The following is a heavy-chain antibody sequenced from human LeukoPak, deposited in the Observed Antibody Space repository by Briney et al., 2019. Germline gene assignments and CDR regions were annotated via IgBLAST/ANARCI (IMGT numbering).Heavy chain of an antibody. CDR2: ISGSGDNT. D-gene: IGHD6-19*01. V-gene: IGHV3-23*01. CDR3: AKRSGYTTGWFFDF. Sequence: GGSLRLSCAASGFSFSIYAMSWVPQAPGKGLEWVSSISGSGDNTYYAESVKGRFTISRDNSKNTLFLQMNSLRAEDTAVFYCAKRSGYTTGWFFDFWGQGTLVTVSS. CDR1: GFSFSIYA. J-gene: IGHJ4*02.